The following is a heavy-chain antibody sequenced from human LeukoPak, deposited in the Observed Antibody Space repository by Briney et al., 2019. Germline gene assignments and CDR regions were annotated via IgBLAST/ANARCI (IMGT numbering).Heavy chain of an antibody. CDR3: AKDYHYGYYEREYYFDY. Sequence: GGSLRLSCSVSGFTFSSYGMHWVRQASGKGLEWVAVISYDGSNKYYADSVKGRFTISRDNSKNTLYLQMNSLRAEDTAVYYCAKDYHYGYYEREYYFDYWGQGTLVTVSS. D-gene: IGHD3-10*01. CDR1: GFTFSSYG. J-gene: IGHJ4*02. CDR2: ISYDGSNK. V-gene: IGHV3-30*18.